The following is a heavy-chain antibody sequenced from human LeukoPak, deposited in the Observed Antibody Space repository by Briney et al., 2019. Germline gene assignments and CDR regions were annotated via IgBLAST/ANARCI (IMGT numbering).Heavy chain of an antibody. CDR1: GFTFSSYA. CDR2: IYSDNT. J-gene: IGHJ4*02. D-gene: IGHD6-19*01. V-gene: IGHV3-23*03. CDR3: AREGITVAGTEFDY. Sequence: GGSLRLSCAASGFTFSSYAMSWVRQAPGKGLEWVSFIYSDNTHYSDSVKGRFTISRDNSKNTLFLQMNSLRAEDTAVYYCAREGITVAGTEFDYWGQGTLVTVSS.